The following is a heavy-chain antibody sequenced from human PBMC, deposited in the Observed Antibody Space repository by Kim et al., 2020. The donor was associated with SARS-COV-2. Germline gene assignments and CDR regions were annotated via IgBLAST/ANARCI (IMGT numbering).Heavy chain of an antibody. Sequence: GGSLRLSCAASGFTFTTYSMNWVRQAPGKGLEWVSSISSTSSYIYYADSLKGRFTISRDNAKNSLFLEMNSLRAEDTGVYYCARDRAPRRIAVAGTDYYDGMDVWGQGTTVTGSS. J-gene: IGHJ6*02. D-gene: IGHD6-19*01. CDR2: ISSTSSYI. CDR1: GFTFTTYS. V-gene: IGHV3-21*06. CDR3: ARDRAPRRIAVAGTDYYDGMDV.